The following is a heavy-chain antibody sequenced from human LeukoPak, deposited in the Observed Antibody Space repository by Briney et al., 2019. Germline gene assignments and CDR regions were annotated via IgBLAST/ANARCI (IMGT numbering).Heavy chain of an antibody. V-gene: IGHV4-4*07. CDR2: IYTSGST. CDR1: GGSISSYY. Sequence: SETLSLTCTVSGGSISSYYWCWIRQPAGNGLEWIGRIYTSGSTNYNPSLKSRVTMSVDTSKNQFSLKLSSVTAADTAVYYCARHSNWRGGVDWFDPWGQRTQVTVSS. J-gene: IGHJ5*02. CDR3: ARHSNWRGGVDWFDP. D-gene: IGHD1-20*01.